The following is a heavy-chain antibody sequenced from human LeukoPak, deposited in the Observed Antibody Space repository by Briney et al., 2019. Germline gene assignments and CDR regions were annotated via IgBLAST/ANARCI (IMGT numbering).Heavy chain of an antibody. Sequence: GGSLRLSCAASGFTVSSNYMSWVRQAPGKGLEWVSLIYSGGSTYYADSVKGRFTISRDNSKNTVYLQMNSLRAEDTAVYYCARGISGIAAAGMFDYWGQGTLVTVSS. J-gene: IGHJ4*02. CDR1: GFTVSSNY. CDR3: ARGISGIAAAGMFDY. CDR2: IYSGGST. V-gene: IGHV3-66*01. D-gene: IGHD6-13*01.